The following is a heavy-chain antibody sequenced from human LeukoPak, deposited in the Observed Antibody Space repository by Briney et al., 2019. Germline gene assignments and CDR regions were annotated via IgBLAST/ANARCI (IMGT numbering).Heavy chain of an antibody. CDR3: ARVVSGRTLGYYYYMDV. V-gene: IGHV4-4*07. CDR1: GGSISSYY. J-gene: IGHJ6*03. CDR2: IYTSGST. Sequence: SETLSLTCTVSGGSISSYYWSWIRQPAGKGLEWIGRIYTSGSTNYNPSLKSRVTMSVDTSKNQFSLKLSSVTAADTAVYYCARVVSGRTLGYYYYMDVWGKGTTVTVSS. D-gene: IGHD3-10*01.